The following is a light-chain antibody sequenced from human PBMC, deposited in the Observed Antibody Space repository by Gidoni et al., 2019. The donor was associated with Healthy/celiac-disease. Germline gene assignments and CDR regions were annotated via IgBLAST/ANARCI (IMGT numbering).Light chain of an antibody. CDR2: GAS. V-gene: IGKV3-20*01. Sequence: DMVLTQSPGTLSLSPGERATLSCRASQSVSSSYLAWYQQKPGQAPRLLIYGASSRATGIPDRFSGSGSGTDFTLTISRLEPEDFALYYCQQYGSSPPAWTFGQGTKVEIK. CDR1: QSVSSSY. CDR3: QQYGSSPPAWT. J-gene: IGKJ1*01.